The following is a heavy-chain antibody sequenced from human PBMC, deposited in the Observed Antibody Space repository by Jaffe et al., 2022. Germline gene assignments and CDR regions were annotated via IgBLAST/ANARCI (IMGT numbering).Heavy chain of an antibody. Sequence: QVQLVESGGGVVQPGGSLRLSCAASGFTFSNSVMLWVRQAPGKGLEWVAIIWSDGHNKCADFVKGRFTISRDSSKNTLYLQMNSLTTEDTAVYYCVKDTSWRFGYWGQGTLVTVSS. J-gene: IGHJ4*02. V-gene: IGHV3-30*02. CDR1: GFTFSNSV. CDR2: IWSDGHNK. CDR3: VKDTSWRFGY.